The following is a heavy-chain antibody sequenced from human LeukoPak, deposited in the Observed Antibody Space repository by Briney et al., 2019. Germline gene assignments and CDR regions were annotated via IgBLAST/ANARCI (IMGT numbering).Heavy chain of an antibody. J-gene: IGHJ4*02. CDR3: ARDLGYSYGPFDY. Sequence: GGSLRLSCAASGFTFSSYSMNWVRQAPGKGLEWVSSISSSSSYIYYADSVKGRFTISRDNAKNSLYLQMNSLRAEDTAVYYCARDLGYSYGPFDYWGQGTLVTASS. CDR2: ISSSSSYI. CDR1: GFTFSSYS. D-gene: IGHD5-18*01. V-gene: IGHV3-21*01.